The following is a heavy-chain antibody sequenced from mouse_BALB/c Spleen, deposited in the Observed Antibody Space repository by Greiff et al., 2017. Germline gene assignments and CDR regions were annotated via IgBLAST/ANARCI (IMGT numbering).Heavy chain of an antibody. D-gene: IGHD1-1*01. Sequence: LQESGPELVKPGASVKISCKASGYSFTSYYIHWVKQRPGQGLEWIGWIFPGSGNTKYNEKFKGKATLTADTSSSTAYMQLSSLTSEDSAVYFCARRYYGSSGYFDYWGQGTTLTVSS. V-gene: IGHV1-66*01. CDR3: ARRYYGSSGYFDY. J-gene: IGHJ2*01. CDR1: GYSFTSYY. CDR2: IFPGSGNT.